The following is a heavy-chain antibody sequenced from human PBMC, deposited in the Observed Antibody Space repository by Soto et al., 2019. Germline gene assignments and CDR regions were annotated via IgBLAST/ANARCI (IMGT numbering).Heavy chain of an antibody. D-gene: IGHD1-26*01. CDR1: GGSISSGGYY. Sequence: QVQLQESGPGLVKPSQTLSLTCSVSGGSISSGGYYWSWIRQHPEKGLEWIGYIYYSGSTNYNPSLKSRVIISVDTSSNRFALDLRSGTAADTAIYYCARHSASWQWFDYWGQGTLVNVS. V-gene: IGHV4-31*03. CDR2: IYYSGST. J-gene: IGHJ5*01. CDR3: ARHSASWQWFDY.